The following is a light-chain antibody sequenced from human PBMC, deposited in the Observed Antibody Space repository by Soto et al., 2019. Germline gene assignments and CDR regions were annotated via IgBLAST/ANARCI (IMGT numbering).Light chain of an antibody. J-gene: IGLJ2*01. CDR1: SSDVGSYNL. CDR2: EVS. V-gene: IGLV2-23*02. Sequence: QSVLTQPASVSGSPGQSITISCTGTSSDVGSYNLVSWYQPHPGKAPKLMIYEVSKRPSGVSNRFSGSKSGNTASLTISGLQAEDEADYYCCSYAGSSTFEVFGGGTKVTVL. CDR3: CSYAGSSTFEV.